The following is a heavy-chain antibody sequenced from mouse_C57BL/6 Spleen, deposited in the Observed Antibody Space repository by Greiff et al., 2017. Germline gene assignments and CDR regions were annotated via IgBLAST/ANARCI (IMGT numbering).Heavy chain of an antibody. D-gene: IGHD2-3*01. CDR3: AREDDGSYYLDY. Sequence: VQLQQSGAELARPGASVKMSCKASGYTFTSYTMHWVKQRPGQGLEWIGYINPSSGYTKYNQKFKDKATLTEDKSSSTAYMQLSSLTSEDSAVYYCAREDDGSYYLDYWGQGTTLTVSS. CDR2: INPSSGYT. CDR1: GYTFTSYT. V-gene: IGHV1-4*01. J-gene: IGHJ2*01.